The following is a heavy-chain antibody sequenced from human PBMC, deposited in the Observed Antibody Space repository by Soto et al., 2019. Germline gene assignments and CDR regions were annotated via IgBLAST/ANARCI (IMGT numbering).Heavy chain of an antibody. CDR1: GFSFSTYA. V-gene: IGHV3-23*01. J-gene: IGHJ5*02. D-gene: IGHD2-2*01. CDR3: AKHAEYQLVSWFDP. Sequence: EVQLLESGGGLVQPGGSLSLSCAVSGFSFSTYAMSWVRQAPGKGLEWVSGISAGGGNTYYADSVRGRFTISRDNSKDTLYLQITSLRAEDTAFYYCAKHAEYQLVSWFDPWGQGTLVTVSS. CDR2: ISAGGGNT.